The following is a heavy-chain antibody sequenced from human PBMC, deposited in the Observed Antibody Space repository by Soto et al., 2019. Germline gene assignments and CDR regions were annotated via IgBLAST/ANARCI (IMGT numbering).Heavy chain of an antibody. V-gene: IGHV3-7*04. CDR1: GFSFGSYW. CDR3: AGGTGWLVTD. Sequence: EVEMVESGGGSVQPGGSLRLSCAGSGFSFGSYWMNWVRQAPGKGLEWVANIKQDGSEKYYVDSVKGRFTISRDNAKSSLYLQMTRRRAEDTAVYYCAGGTGWLVTDWGKGTQVIVSS. D-gene: IGHD6-19*01. J-gene: IGHJ4*02. CDR2: IKQDGSEK.